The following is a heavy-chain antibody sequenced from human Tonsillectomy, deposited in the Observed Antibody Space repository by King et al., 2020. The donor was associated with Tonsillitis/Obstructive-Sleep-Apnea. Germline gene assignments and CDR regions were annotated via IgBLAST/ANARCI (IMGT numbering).Heavy chain of an antibody. J-gene: IGHJ6*03. CDR2: IYNGGST. CDR1: GFTVSSNY. V-gene: IGHV3-66*01. Sequence: VQLVESGGGLVQPGGSLRLSCAASGFTVSSNYMSWVRQAPGKGLEWVSIIYNGGSTYYADSVKGRFTISRDNSKNTLYLQMNSLRAEDTAVYYCAGGDFWSYYISLNYYMDVWGKGTPVTVSS. CDR3: AGGDFWSYYISLNYYMDV. D-gene: IGHD3-3*01.